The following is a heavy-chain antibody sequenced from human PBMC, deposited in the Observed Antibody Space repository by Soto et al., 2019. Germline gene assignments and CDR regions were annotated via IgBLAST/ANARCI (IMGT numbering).Heavy chain of an antibody. D-gene: IGHD3-10*01. J-gene: IGHJ4*02. CDR1: GYTFATNW. V-gene: IGHV5-51*01. CDR3: ARHHYGSGWGNSFDY. CDR2: IYPGDSDT. Sequence: SLKISWKGSGYTFATNWIVWLRQMPGKGLEWMGIIYPGDSDTKYSPSFQGQVTISADKSISTAYLQWSSLKASDTAMYYCARHHYGSGWGNSFDYWGQGTLVPVSS.